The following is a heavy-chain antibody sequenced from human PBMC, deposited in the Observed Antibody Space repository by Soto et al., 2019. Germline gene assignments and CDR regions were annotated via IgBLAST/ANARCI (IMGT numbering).Heavy chain of an antibody. V-gene: IGHV1-69*06. Sequence: QVQLVQSGAEVKKPGSSVKVSCKASGGTFSSYAISWVRQAPGQGLEWMGGIIPIFGTANYAQKFQGRVTITADKSTSTAYMELSSLRSEDTAVYYCASEMVRGVIIGLGAYFDYWGQGTLVTVSS. CDR2: IIPIFGTA. CDR3: ASEMVRGVIIGLGAYFDY. CDR1: GGTFSSYA. D-gene: IGHD3-10*01. J-gene: IGHJ4*02.